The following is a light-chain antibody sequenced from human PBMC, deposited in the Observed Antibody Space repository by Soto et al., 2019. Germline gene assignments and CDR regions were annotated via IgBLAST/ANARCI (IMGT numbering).Light chain of an antibody. Sequence: IQMTQSPSSVSASVGDIVTITCLASQGISSWLAWYQKKPGKAPNLLIYAASSLQSGVPSRFSGSESGTDFNLTISRLQPEDCAIYFCQQANSFTITFGQGTRLEIK. V-gene: IGKV1-12*01. CDR1: QGISSW. CDR2: AAS. J-gene: IGKJ5*01. CDR3: QQANSFTIT.